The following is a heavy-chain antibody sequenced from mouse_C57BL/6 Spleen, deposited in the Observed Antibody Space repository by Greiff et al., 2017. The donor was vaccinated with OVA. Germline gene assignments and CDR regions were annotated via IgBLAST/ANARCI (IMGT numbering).Heavy chain of an antibody. CDR2: INPGSGGT. CDR1: GYAFTNYL. Sequence: QVQLQQSGAELVRPGTSVKVSCKASGYAFTNYLIEWVKQRPGQGLEWIGVINPGSGGTNYNEKFKGKATLTADKSSSTAYMQLSSLTSEDSAVYFCARHSNPNYAMDYWGQGTSVTVSS. J-gene: IGHJ4*01. CDR3: ARHSNPNYAMDY. V-gene: IGHV1-54*01. D-gene: IGHD2-5*01.